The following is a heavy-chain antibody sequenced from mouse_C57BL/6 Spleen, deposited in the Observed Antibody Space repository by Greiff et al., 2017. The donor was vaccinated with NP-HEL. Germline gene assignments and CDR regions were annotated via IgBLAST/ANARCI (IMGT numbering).Heavy chain of an antibody. V-gene: IGHV1-69*01. Sequence: VQLQQPGAELVMPGASVKLSCKASGYTFTSYWMHWVKQRPGQGLEWIGEIDPSDSYTNYNQKFKGKSTLTVDKSSSTAYMQLSSLTSEDSAVYYCARGRVRRYAMDYWGQGTSVTVSS. CDR2: IDPSDSYT. CDR1: GYTFTSYW. D-gene: IGHD2-14*01. J-gene: IGHJ4*01. CDR3: ARGRVRRYAMDY.